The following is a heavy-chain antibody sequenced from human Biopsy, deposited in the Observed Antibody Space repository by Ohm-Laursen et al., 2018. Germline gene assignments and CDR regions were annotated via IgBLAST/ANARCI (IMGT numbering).Heavy chain of an antibody. CDR2: ISGGGTI. Sequence: SLRLSCAAAGFSFSDYHMRWIRQAPGRGLEWVSYISGGGTIYYGDSMKGRVTISRDNAKNSLYLQMHSLRAEDTAVYYCARDTRWSPYHMDVWGQGTTVTASS. CDR1: GFSFSDYH. J-gene: IGHJ6*02. D-gene: IGHD4-23*01. V-gene: IGHV3-11*01. CDR3: ARDTRWSPYHMDV.